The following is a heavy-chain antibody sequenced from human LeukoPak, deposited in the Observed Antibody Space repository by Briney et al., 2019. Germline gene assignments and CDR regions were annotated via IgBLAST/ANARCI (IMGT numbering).Heavy chain of an antibody. CDR2: ISGSGGST. CDR1: GFTFRSYA. CDR3: AKDRRLIIALAGYYFDY. V-gene: IGHV3-23*01. J-gene: IGHJ4*02. Sequence: GGSLRLSCAASGFTFRSYAMSWVRQAPGKGLEWVSAISGSGGSTYYADSVKGRFTISRDNSKNTLYLQMNSLRAEDTAVYYCAKDRRLIIALAGYYFDYWGQGTLVTVSS. D-gene: IGHD6-19*01.